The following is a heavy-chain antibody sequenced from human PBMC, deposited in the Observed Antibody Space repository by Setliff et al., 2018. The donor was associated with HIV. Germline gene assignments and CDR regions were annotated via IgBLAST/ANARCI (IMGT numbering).Heavy chain of an antibody. CDR2: LNSDGRST. D-gene: IGHD5-12*01. J-gene: IGHJ6*03. CDR1: GFTFSSYS. Sequence: PGGSLRLSCAASGFTFSSYSMYWVRQAPGKGLMWVSRLNSDGRSTTYAESVKGRFTISRDNAKNSLYLQMNSLRAEDTAVYYCAREDTLVATNVGYYYYYMDVWGKGTTVTVSS. V-gene: IGHV3-74*01. CDR3: AREDTLVATNVGYYYYYMDV.